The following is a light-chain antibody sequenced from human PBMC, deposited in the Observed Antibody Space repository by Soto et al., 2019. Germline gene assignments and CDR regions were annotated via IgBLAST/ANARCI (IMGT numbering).Light chain of an antibody. CDR1: QSVVYSDGIAY. J-gene: IGKJ1*01. Sequence: DVVMTQSPLSLPVTLGQSASISCRSSQSVVYSDGIAYLSWFQQRPGQSPRRLIYKASNRDSGVPDRFSGSGSGTDFTLTISRVEAEDGGVYYCMQGTPWPPTFGRGTKVEIK. CDR2: KAS. V-gene: IGKV2-30*01. CDR3: MQGTPWPPT.